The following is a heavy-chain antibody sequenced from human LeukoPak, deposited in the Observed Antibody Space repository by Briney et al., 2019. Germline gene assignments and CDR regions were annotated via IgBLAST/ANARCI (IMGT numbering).Heavy chain of an antibody. J-gene: IGHJ6*02. CDR1: GFTFSSYG. CDR2: ISYDGNNK. Sequence: PGGSLRLSCAASGFTFSSYGMHWVRQAPGKGLEWVAVISYDGNNKYYADSVKGRFTISRDNSKNTLYLKMNSLRAEDTAVYYCAKDVDCSSTSWYLRVQGYYYYGMDVWGQGTTVTVSS. D-gene: IGHD2-2*01. CDR3: AKDVDCSSTSWYLRVQGYYYYGMDV. V-gene: IGHV3-30*18.